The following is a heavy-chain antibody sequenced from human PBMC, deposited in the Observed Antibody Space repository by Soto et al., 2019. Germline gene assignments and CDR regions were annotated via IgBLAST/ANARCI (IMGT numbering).Heavy chain of an antibody. CDR1: GGSISSGGYY. CDR3: ARVPSDYYDSSGYYYLYFDY. D-gene: IGHD3-22*01. Sequence: SETLSLTCTVSGGSISSGGYYWSWIRQHPGKGLEWIGYIYYSGSTYYNPSLKSRVTISVDTSKNQFSLKLSSVTAADTAVYYCARVPSDYYDSSGYYYLYFDYWGQGTLVTVSS. CDR2: IYYSGST. J-gene: IGHJ4*02. V-gene: IGHV4-31*03.